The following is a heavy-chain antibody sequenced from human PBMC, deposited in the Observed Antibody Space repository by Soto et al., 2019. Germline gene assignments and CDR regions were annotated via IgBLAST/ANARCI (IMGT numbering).Heavy chain of an antibody. CDR1: GGSISSGGYY. CDR2: IYYSGST. V-gene: IGHV4-31*03. CDR3: ARDDVRYDYVWGSYSYYGMDV. J-gene: IGHJ6*02. D-gene: IGHD3-16*01. Sequence: PSETLSLTCTVSGGSISSGGYYWSWIRQHPGKGLEWIGYIYYSGSTYYNPSLKSRVTISVDTSKNQFSLKLSSVTAADTAVYYCARDDVRYDYVWGSYSYYGMDVWGRGTTVTVSS.